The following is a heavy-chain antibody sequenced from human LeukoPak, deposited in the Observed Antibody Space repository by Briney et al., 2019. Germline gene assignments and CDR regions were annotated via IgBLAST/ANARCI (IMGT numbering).Heavy chain of an antibody. CDR1: GGSISTSSYY. Sequence: SETLSLTCTVSGGSISTSSYYWGWIRQPPGKGLEWIGSINYGGTTNHNPSLKSRVTIFVDTSKNQFSLKLRSVTAADTAAYYCARWSTTVFDYWGQGTLVTVSS. CDR2: INYGGTT. J-gene: IGHJ4*02. CDR3: ARWSTTVFDY. V-gene: IGHV4-39*01. D-gene: IGHD4-17*01.